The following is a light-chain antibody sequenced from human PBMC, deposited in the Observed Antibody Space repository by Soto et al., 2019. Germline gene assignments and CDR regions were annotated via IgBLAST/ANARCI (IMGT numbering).Light chain of an antibody. CDR2: GAS. CDR3: QQYNKWPRS. Sequence: EIVMTQSPATLSVSPGERATLSCRASQSVSSNLAWYQQKPGQAPRLLIYGASTRATGIPARFSGSGSGTEFTLTISSLQSEDFAVYHCQQYNKWPRSLGQGTKVESK. CDR1: QSVSSN. J-gene: IGKJ1*01. V-gene: IGKV3-15*01.